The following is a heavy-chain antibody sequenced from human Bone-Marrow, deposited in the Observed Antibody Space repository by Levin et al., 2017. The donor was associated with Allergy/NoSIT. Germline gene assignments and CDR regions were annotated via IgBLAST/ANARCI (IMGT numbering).Heavy chain of an antibody. Sequence: PSETLSLTCNVSGSSISGGYYWGWIRQPPGKGLEWIGSIYGRGTAYYNPSLKSRVTISLDTSKNQFSLKLTSVTAADTAVFYCAGYSVGVPPKFWGQGTLVTVSS. CDR2: IYGRGTA. CDR3: AGYSVGVPPKF. V-gene: IGHV4-38-2*02. D-gene: IGHD3-3*01. CDR1: GSSISGGYY. J-gene: IGHJ3*01.